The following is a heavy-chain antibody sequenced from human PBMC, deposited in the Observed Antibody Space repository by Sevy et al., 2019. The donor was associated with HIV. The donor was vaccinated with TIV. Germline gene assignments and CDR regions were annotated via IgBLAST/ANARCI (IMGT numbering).Heavy chain of an antibody. D-gene: IGHD6-19*01. CDR1: GFTFDDYA. V-gene: IGHV3-9*01. Sequence: GGFLRLSCAASGFTFDDYAMHWVRQAPGKGLEWVSGISWNSGSIGYADSVKGRFTISRDNAKNSLYLQMNSLRAEDTALYYCPKDITGLAVAGTGYYYYGMDVWGQGTTVTVSS. CDR3: PKDITGLAVAGTGYYYYGMDV. CDR2: ISWNSGSI. J-gene: IGHJ6*02.